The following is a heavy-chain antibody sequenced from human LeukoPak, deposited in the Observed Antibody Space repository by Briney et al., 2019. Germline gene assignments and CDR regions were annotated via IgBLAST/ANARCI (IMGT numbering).Heavy chain of an antibody. CDR3: ATNSRPYYYYMDV. J-gene: IGHJ6*03. CDR2: ISGSGGST. CDR1: GFTFSSYA. Sequence: PGGSLRLSCAASGFTFSSYAMSWVRQAPGKGLEWVSAISGSGGSTYYADSVKGRFTISRDNSKNTLYLQMNSLRAEDTAVYYCATNSRPYYYYMDVWGKGTTVTVSS. D-gene: IGHD6-13*01. V-gene: IGHV3-23*01.